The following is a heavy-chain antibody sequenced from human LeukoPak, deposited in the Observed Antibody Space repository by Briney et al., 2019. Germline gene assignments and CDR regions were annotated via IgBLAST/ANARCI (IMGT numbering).Heavy chain of an antibody. CDR2: IKTKLDGETV. CDR1: GFSFSGAW. Sequence: GGSLRLSCAASGFSFSGAWMGWVRQAPGKGPEWIGRIKTKLDGETVHYAKFVNGRFIISRDDSKNMLFLQMISLKIEDTAVYYCMTEPSRAKYDNGDHRDYWGQGVLVTVSS. CDR3: MTEPSRAKYDNGDHRDY. J-gene: IGHJ4*02. V-gene: IGHV3-15*01. D-gene: IGHD4/OR15-4a*01.